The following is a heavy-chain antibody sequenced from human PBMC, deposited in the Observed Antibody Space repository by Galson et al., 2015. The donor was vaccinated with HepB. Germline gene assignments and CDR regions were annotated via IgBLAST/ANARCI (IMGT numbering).Heavy chain of an antibody. CDR1: GYTLTELP. D-gene: IGHD3-9*01. CDR3: ATAGDILTGYYYYMDV. V-gene: IGHV1-24*01. J-gene: IGHJ6*03. CDR2: FDPEDGET. Sequence: SVKVSCKVSGYTLTELPMHWVRQAPGKGLEWMGGFDPEDGETIYAQKFQGRVTMTEDASTDTAYMELSSLRSEDTAVYYCATAGDILTGYYYYMDVWGKGTTVTVSS.